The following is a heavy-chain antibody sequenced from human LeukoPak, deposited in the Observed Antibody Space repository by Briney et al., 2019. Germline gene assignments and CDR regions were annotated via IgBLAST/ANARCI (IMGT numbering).Heavy chain of an antibody. CDR2: IYYSGST. Sequence: SETLSLTCTVSGGSISSSSYYWGWIRQPPGKGLEWIGSIYYSGSTYYNPSLKSRVTISVDTSKNQFSLKLSSVTAADTAVYYCARVRQQPYAKVDYWGQGTLVTVSS. J-gene: IGHJ4*02. V-gene: IGHV4-39*07. CDR3: ARVRQQPYAKVDY. D-gene: IGHD6-13*01. CDR1: GGSISSSSYY.